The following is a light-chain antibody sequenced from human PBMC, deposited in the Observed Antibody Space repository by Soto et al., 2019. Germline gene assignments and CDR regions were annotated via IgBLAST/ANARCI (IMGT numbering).Light chain of an antibody. CDR1: QSVSTY. Sequence: ETLLTQSPATLSLSPGERATLSCRASQSVSTYVAWYQQKPGQAPRLLIYGASNRATGIPDRFSGSGSGTDFTLTISSLEPEDFAVYYCHQRSNWRITFGQGARLEIK. J-gene: IGKJ5*01. CDR2: GAS. CDR3: HQRSNWRIT. V-gene: IGKV3-11*01.